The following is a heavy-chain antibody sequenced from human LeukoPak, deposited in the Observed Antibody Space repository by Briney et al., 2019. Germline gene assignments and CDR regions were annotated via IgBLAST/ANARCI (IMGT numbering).Heavy chain of an antibody. CDR1: GGSISNYY. J-gene: IGHJ5*02. CDR2: IYTSGST. V-gene: IGHV4-4*07. CDR3: ARDLVIVVVPAAIEYRGWFDP. D-gene: IGHD2-2*01. Sequence: PSETLSLTCTVSGGSISNYYWSWIRQPAGKGLEWIGRIYTSGSTNYNPSLKSRVTMSVDTSKNQFSLKLSSVTAADTAVYYCARDLVIVVVPAAIEYRGWFDPWGQGTLVTVSS.